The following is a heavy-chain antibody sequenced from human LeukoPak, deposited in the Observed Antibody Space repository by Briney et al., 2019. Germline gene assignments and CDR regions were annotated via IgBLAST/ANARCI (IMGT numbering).Heavy chain of an antibody. D-gene: IGHD3-3*01. CDR2: INHSGST. CDR3: ARRAPVLRFLEWLPRNWFDP. Sequence: KTSETLSLTCAVYGGSFSGYYWSWIRQPPGKGLEWIGEINHSGSTNYNPSLKSRVTISVDTSKNQFSLKLSSVTAADTAVYYCARRAPVLRFLEWLPRNWFDPWGQGTLVTVSS. CDR1: GGSFSGYY. J-gene: IGHJ5*02. V-gene: IGHV4-34*01.